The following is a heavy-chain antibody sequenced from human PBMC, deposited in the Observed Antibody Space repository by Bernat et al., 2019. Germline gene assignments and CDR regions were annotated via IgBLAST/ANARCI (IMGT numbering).Heavy chain of an antibody. Sequence: QVQLVESGGGVVQPGRSLRLSCAASGFTFSSYGMHWVRQAPGKGLEWVAVISYDGSNKYYADSGKGRFTISRDNSKNTLYLQMNSLRAEDTAVYYCAKSPGVALYYFDYWGQGTLVTVSS. D-gene: IGHD7-27*01. CDR2: ISYDGSNK. CDR1: GFTFSSYG. CDR3: AKSPGVALYYFDY. J-gene: IGHJ4*02. V-gene: IGHV3-30*18.